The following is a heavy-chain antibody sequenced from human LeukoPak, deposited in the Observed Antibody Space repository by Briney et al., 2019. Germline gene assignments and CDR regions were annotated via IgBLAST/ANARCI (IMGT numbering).Heavy chain of an antibody. J-gene: IGHJ4*02. Sequence: PSETLSLTCTVSGGSISSYYWSWIRQPAGKGMEWIGRIYTSGSTNYNPSLKSRVTMSVDTSKNQFSLKLSSVTAADTAVYYCARAGAVVSEYYFDYWGQGTLVTVSS. V-gene: IGHV4-4*07. CDR3: ARAGAVVSEYYFDY. CDR2: IYTSGST. D-gene: IGHD6-19*01. CDR1: GGSISSYY.